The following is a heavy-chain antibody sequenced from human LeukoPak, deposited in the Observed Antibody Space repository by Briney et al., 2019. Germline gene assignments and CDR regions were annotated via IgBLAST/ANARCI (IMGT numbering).Heavy chain of an antibody. V-gene: IGHV4-31*03. Sequence: PSQTLSLTCTVSGGSISSGGYYWSWIRQHPGKGLEWIGYIYYSGSTYYNPSLKSRVTISVDTSKNQFSLKLSSVTAADTAVYYCARGPRSGFFDYWAREPWSPSPQ. J-gene: IGHJ4*02. CDR2: IYYSGST. CDR1: GGSISSGGYY. CDR3: ARGPRSGFFDY. D-gene: IGHD3-22*01.